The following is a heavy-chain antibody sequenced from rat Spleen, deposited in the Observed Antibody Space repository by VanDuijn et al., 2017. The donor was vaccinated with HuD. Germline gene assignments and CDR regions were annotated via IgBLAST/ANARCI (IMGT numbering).Heavy chain of an antibody. CDR2: ISSGGGDT. CDR1: GFTFSIHD. Sequence: EVQLAESGGGLVQPGRSLKLSCTASGFTFSIHDMAWVRQAPTKGLEWIASISSGGGDTYYRDSVKGRLTISRDNAKSTLYLQMDSLRSEDTATYYCVRSLLTTVAGLDYWGQGVMVTVSS. V-gene: IGHV5S23*01. J-gene: IGHJ2*01. CDR3: VRSLLTTVAGLDY. D-gene: IGHD1-3*01.